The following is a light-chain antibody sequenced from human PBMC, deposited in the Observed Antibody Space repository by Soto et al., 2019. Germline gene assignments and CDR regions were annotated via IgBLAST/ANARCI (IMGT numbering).Light chain of an antibody. CDR2: EGS. V-gene: IGLV2-23*01. Sequence: QSALTQPASVSGSPGQSITISCTGTSSDVGSYNLVSWYQQHPGKAPKLMIYEGSKRPSGVSNRFSGSKSGNTASLTISGLQAEDEADYSCCSYAGRVVFGGGTKLTVL. CDR3: CSYAGRVV. J-gene: IGLJ2*01. CDR1: SSDVGSYNL.